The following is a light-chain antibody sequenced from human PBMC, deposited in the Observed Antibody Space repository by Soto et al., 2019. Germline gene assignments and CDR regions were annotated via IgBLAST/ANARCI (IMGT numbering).Light chain of an antibody. CDR3: FSYAGNSIYV. CDR1: SSDVGGYNY. V-gene: IGLV2-14*01. CDR2: EVT. Sequence: QSVLTQPASVSGSPGQSITISCTGTSSDVGGYNYVSWYQQHPGKAPKLMIYEVTKRPSGVSDRFSGSKSGNTASLTISGLQAEDEADYYCFSYAGNSIYVFGTGTKLTVL. J-gene: IGLJ1*01.